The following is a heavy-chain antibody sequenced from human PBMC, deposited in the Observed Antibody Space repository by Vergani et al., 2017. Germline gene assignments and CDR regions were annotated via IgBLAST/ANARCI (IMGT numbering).Heavy chain of an antibody. CDR1: GYTFTDHY. CDR2: VDPEDGET. Sequence: EVQLVQSGAEVKKPGATMKISCKVSGYTFTDHYMHWVKQAPGKGLEWMGLVDPEDGETIDAEKFKGRVTIAADTSTDTAHLGLSSLRSEDTAVYYCATPETVTTGGMEVWGQGTTVIVSS. CDR3: ATPETVTTGGMEV. J-gene: IGHJ6*02. D-gene: IGHD4-17*01. V-gene: IGHV1-69-2*01.